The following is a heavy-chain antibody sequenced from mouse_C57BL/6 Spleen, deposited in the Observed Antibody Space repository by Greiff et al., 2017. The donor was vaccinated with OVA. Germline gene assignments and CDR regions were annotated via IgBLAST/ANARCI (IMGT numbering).Heavy chain of an antibody. V-gene: IGHV1-64*01. J-gene: IGHJ4*01. D-gene: IGHD2-1*01. CDR1: GYTFTSYW. Sequence: VQLQQPGAELVKPGASVKLSCKASGYTFTSYWMHWVKQRPGQGLEWIGMIHPNSGSTNYNEKFKSKATLTVDKSSSTAYMQLSSLTSEDSAVYYCAGVYGNYGDYAMDYWGQGTSVTVSS. CDR2: IHPNSGST. CDR3: AGVYGNYGDYAMDY.